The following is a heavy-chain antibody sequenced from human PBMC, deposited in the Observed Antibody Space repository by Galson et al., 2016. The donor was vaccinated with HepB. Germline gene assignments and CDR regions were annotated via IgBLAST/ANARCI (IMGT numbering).Heavy chain of an antibody. CDR2: FIPILGVP. CDR1: GGTFSSYT. CDR3: ARGQQLVSSDAFDL. Sequence: SVKVSCKASGGTFSSYTINWVRQAPGQGLEWLGRFIPILGVPSYTQKFQGRVTITADKSARTAYMELSSLRPEDTAVYYCARGQQLVSSDAFDLWGQGTMVTVSP. D-gene: IGHD6-13*01. V-gene: IGHV1-69*02. J-gene: IGHJ3*01.